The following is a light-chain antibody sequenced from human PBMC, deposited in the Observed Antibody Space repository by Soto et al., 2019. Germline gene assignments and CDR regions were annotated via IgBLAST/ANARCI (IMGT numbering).Light chain of an antibody. CDR3: QHYDTSLI. Sequence: DIQMTQSPSTLSAFVGDRVTITCRASQSVNSWLAWYQQRPGKAPKLLIYDASTLESGVPSRFSGSGSGTEFTLTISRLEPGDFAVYYCQHYDTSLIFGGGTKVDIK. J-gene: IGKJ4*01. CDR2: DAS. CDR1: QSVNSW. V-gene: IGKV1-5*01.